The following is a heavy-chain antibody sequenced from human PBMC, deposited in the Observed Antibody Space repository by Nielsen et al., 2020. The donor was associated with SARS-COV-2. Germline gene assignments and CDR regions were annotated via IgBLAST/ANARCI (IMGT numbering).Heavy chain of an antibody. V-gene: IGHV3-7*03. CDR3: ARDGGEKSSSWYGGYYYYYGMDV. Sequence: VRQAPGKGLEWMANINQDGSEKYYVDSVKGRFTISRDNAKNSLYLQMNSLRAEDTAVYYCARDGGEKSSSWYGGYYYYYGMDVWGQGTTVTVSS. J-gene: IGHJ6*02. D-gene: IGHD6-13*01. CDR2: INQDGSEK.